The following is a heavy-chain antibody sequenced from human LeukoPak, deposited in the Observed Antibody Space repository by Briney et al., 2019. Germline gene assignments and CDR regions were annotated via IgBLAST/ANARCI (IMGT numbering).Heavy chain of an antibody. D-gene: IGHD1-26*01. CDR3: ARWSGSYCDY. CDR1: GFTFSSYE. Sequence: GGSLRLSCAASGFTFSSYEMHWVRQAPGKGLEWVSYISRSVSTIYYADSVKGRFTISRDNAKNSLYLQMNSLRAEDTAVYYCARWSGSYCDYWGQGTLVTVSS. V-gene: IGHV3-48*03. J-gene: IGHJ4*02. CDR2: ISRSVSTI.